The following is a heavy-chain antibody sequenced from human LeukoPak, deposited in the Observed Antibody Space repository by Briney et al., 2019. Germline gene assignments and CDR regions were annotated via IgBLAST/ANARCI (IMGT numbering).Heavy chain of an antibody. J-gene: IGHJ4*02. Sequence: ASVEVSCKASGYTFTSYDINWVRQATGQGLEWMGWMNPNSGNTGYAQKFQGRVTMTRNTSISTAYMELSSLRSEDTAVYYCARGLGRHYYDSSGYNDYWGQGTLVTVSS. CDR2: MNPNSGNT. CDR1: GYTFTSYD. V-gene: IGHV1-8*01. D-gene: IGHD3-22*01. CDR3: ARGLGRHYYDSSGYNDY.